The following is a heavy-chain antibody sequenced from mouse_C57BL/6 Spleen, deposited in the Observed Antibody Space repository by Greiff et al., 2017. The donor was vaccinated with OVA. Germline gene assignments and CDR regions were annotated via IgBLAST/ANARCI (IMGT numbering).Heavy chain of an antibody. V-gene: IGHV5-6*01. Sequence: EVQLVESGGDLVKPGGSLKLSCAASGFTFSSYGMSWVRQTPDKRLEWVATISSGGSYTYYPDSVKGRFTISRDNAKNTLYLQMSSLKSEDTAMYYCARQEFDYWGQGTTLTVSS. J-gene: IGHJ2*01. CDR2: ISSGGSYT. CDR3: ARQEFDY. CDR1: GFTFSSYG.